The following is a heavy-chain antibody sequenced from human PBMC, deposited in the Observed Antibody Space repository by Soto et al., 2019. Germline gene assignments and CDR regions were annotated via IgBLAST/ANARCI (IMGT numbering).Heavy chain of an antibody. V-gene: IGHV4-31*03. Sequence: PSETLSLTCTVSGGSISSGGYYWSWIRQRPGKGLERIGYIYYSGSTYYNPSPKSRVTIAVDTSKNQCSLKLSSVTAADTAVYYCARESVAHNPEYSSSSLYNWFDPWGQGTLVTVSS. J-gene: IGHJ5*02. CDR2: IYYSGST. CDR3: ARESVAHNPEYSSSSLYNWFDP. CDR1: GGSISSGGYY. D-gene: IGHD6-6*01.